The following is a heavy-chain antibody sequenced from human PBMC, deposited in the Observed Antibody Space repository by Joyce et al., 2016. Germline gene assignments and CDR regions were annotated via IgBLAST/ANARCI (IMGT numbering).Heavy chain of an antibody. D-gene: IGHD3-10*01. CDR3: VRDGQRGWHFDH. CDR2: IRQDGGEK. Sequence: EVQLVESGGGLVQPGGSLRLSCVASGFSVSNYWMSWVRQAPGKGLEWVVNIRQDGGEKYDLDSVAGRFTISRDNAKNSIYLQMDSLRADDTAVYYCVRDGQRGWHFDHWGQGTLVTVSS. CDR1: GFSVSNYW. J-gene: IGHJ4*02. V-gene: IGHV3-7*03.